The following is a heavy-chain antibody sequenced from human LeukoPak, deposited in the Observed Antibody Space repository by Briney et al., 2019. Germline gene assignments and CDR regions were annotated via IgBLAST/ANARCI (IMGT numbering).Heavy chain of an antibody. D-gene: IGHD3-3*01. CDR3: ARRLERWDPVRGDAFDM. J-gene: IGHJ3*02. CDR2: IHHSGTI. V-gene: IGHV4-34*01. CDR1: GGSFSGYY. Sequence: SETLSLTCAVYGGSFSGYYWSWIRQPPGKGLEWIGEIHHSGTINYNPSLKSRMIISVDTSKNQFSLQLRSVTAADTAVYYCARRLERWDPVRGDAFDMWDQGTLVTV.